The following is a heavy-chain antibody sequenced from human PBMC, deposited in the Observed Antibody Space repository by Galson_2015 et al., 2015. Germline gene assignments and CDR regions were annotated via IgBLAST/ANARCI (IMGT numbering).Heavy chain of an antibody. J-gene: IGHJ4*02. D-gene: IGHD3-3*01. V-gene: IGHV3-21*01. CDR1: EFTLSSYY. Sequence: SLRLSCAASEFTLSSYYMSWVRQAPGKGLEWVSSISSTTTYIYYEDSVKGRFTISRDNAKNSLYLQMTSLGAEDTAVYYCARQILDYDFWSGYYPTNFDYWGQGTLVTVSS. CDR2: ISSTTTYI. CDR3: ARQILDYDFWSGYYPTNFDY.